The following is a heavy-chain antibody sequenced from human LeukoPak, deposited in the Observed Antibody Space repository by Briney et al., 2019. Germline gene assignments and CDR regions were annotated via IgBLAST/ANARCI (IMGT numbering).Heavy chain of an antibody. V-gene: IGHV4-34*01. CDR3: ASRDSGNSSGYYYFDY. J-gene: IGHJ4*02. CDR1: GGSFSGYY. D-gene: IGHD3-22*01. Sequence: SETLSLTCAVYGGSFSGYYWSWIRQPPGKGLEWIGEINHSGSTNYNPSLKSRVTISVDTSKNQFSLKLSSVTAADTAVYYCASRDSGNSSGYYYFDYWGQGTLVTVSS. CDR2: INHSGST.